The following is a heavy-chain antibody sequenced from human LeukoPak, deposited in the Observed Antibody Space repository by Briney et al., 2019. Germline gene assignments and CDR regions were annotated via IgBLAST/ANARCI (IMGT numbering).Heavy chain of an antibody. Sequence: PGGSLRLSCAASGFTFDDYGMSWVRQAPGKGLEWVSGINWNGGSTGYADSVKGRFTISRDNAKNSLYLQMNSLRAEDTALYYCARHLGYCSSTSCFAVGYFDLWGRGTLVTVSS. J-gene: IGHJ2*01. D-gene: IGHD2-2*01. CDR2: INWNGGST. CDR1: GFTFDDYG. CDR3: ARHLGYCSSTSCFAVGYFDL. V-gene: IGHV3-20*04.